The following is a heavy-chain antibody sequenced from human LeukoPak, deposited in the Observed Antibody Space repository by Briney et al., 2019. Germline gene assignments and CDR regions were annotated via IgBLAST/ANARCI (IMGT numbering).Heavy chain of an antibody. CDR3: AKVSTPLWGYSILFDF. D-gene: IGHD6-13*01. CDR1: AFIFSGHW. CDR2: IKEDGSER. Sequence: GGSLRLSCEGSAFIFSGHWMNWVRQTPGKGLEWVASIKEDGSERQYVDSVKGRFSISRDNTKGSLFLQLNSLRAEDTAVYYCAKVSTPLWGYSILFDFWGQGTLVTVSS. V-gene: IGHV3-7*03. J-gene: IGHJ4*02.